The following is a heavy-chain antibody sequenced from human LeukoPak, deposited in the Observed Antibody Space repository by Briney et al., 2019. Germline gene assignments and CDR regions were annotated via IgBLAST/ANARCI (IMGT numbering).Heavy chain of an antibody. J-gene: IGHJ5*02. CDR3: ARGTDGDWFDP. Sequence: GGSLRLSCAASGFTFRNYGMHWVRQAPDKGLEWVAVISYDGSRKYYADSVKGRFTISRDNSKNTLYLQMNSLRDEDTAVYYCARGTDGDWFDPWGQGTLVTVSS. CDR2: ISYDGSRK. CDR1: GFTFRNYG. D-gene: IGHD3-10*01. V-gene: IGHV3-30*03.